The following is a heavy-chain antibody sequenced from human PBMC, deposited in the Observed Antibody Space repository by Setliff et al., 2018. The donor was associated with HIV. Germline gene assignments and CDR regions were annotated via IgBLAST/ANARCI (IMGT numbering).Heavy chain of an antibody. CDR3: SRAHQDYRDYLSGYYFDY. J-gene: IGHJ4*02. V-gene: IGHV3-23*01. CDR1: GFTFSTYA. Sequence: GGSLRLSCAASGFTFSTYAMHWVRQAPGKGLEWVSVIGGSGGSTYYADSVKGRFTISRDNSKNTLYLQMNSLRAEDTAVYYCSRAHQDYRDYLSGYYFDYWGQGSLVTVSS. CDR2: IGGSGGST. D-gene: IGHD4-17*01.